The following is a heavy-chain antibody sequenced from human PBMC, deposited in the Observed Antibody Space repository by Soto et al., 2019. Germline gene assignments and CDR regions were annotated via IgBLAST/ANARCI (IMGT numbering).Heavy chain of an antibody. CDR1: GFTFSNYE. CDR2: ISNNGAHT. CDR3: VRTSLVVAAATREDY. D-gene: IGHD2-15*01. J-gene: IGHJ4*02. V-gene: IGHV3-64*01. Sequence: GGSLRLSCAASGFTFSNYEMHWFRQAPGKGLEYVSGISNNGAHTDYAKSVKGRFTISRDNSENTLYLQMGSLRAEDMAVYYCVRTSLVVAAATREDYWGQGTLVTVSS.